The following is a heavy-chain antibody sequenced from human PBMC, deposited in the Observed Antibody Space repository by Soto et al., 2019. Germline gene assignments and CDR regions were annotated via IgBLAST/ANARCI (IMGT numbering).Heavy chain of an antibody. CDR2: ISSSGSTI. CDR3: ARDGPQDLYAMGSYFDY. D-gene: IGHD2-8*01. J-gene: IGHJ4*02. V-gene: IGHV3-48*03. Sequence: GGSLRLSCAASGFTFSSYEMNWVRQAPGKGLEWVSYISSSGSTIYYADSVKGRFTISRDNAKNSLYLQMNSLRAEDTAVYYCARDGPQDLYAMGSYFDYWGQGTLVTVSS. CDR1: GFTFSSYE.